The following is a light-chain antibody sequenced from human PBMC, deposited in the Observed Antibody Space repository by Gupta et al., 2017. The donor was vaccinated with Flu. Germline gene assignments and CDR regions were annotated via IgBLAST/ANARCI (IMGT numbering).Light chain of an antibody. J-gene: IGKJ2*03. V-gene: IGKV3-20*01. CDR2: GAS. CDR1: QGVTSGY. Sequence: ERATLACRASQGVTSGYLAWYQQKPGQAPRLLIYGASSRATGIPDRFSGSGSGTDFTLTVSRLEPEDFAVYYCQQYGSSFYSFGQGTKLEIK. CDR3: QQYGSSFYS.